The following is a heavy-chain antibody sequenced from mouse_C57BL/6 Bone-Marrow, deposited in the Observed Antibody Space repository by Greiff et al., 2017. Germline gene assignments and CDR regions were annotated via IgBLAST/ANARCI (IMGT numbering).Heavy chain of an antibody. J-gene: IGHJ2*01. CDR2: IYPGNSDT. CDR1: GYTFTSYW. D-gene: IGHD3-2*02. V-gene: IGHV1-5*01. Sequence: DVQLQQSGTVLARPGASVKMSCKTSGYTFTSYWMHWVKQRPGQGLEWIGAIYPGNSDTSYNQKFKGKAKLTAVTSASTAYMELSSLTNEDSAVYFCTRPDSSGSPWGQGTTLTVSS. CDR3: TRPDSSGSP.